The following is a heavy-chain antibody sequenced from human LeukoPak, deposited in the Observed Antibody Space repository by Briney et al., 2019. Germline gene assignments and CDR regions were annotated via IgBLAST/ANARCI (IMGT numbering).Heavy chain of an antibody. J-gene: IGHJ4*02. CDR2: TNSDGTSI. Sequence: GGSLRLSCAASGFTFSSSRMDCFRQAPGKGLVWVSRTNSDGTSISYADSVKGRFTISRDNAKNTLYLQMNNLRAEDTSIYYYVTGLGGTSDYWGQGTLVTVSS. CDR3: VTGLGGTSDY. CDR1: GFTFSSSR. V-gene: IGHV3-74*01. D-gene: IGHD4-23*01.